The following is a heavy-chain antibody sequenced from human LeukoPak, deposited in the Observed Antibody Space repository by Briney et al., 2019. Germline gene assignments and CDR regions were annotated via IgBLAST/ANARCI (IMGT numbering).Heavy chain of an antibody. D-gene: IGHD4-17*01. V-gene: IGHV1-2*02. CDR1: GYTFSAHF. Sequence: ASVEVSCKTSGYTFSAHFIHWVRQAPGQGPEWMGWINTKSGGTRYAQKFQGRVTVTRDTSISTADMELTSLTSDDTAVYYCARDTGTGDYVSDYWGQGTLVTVSS. J-gene: IGHJ4*02. CDR2: INTKSGGT. CDR3: ARDTGTGDYVSDY.